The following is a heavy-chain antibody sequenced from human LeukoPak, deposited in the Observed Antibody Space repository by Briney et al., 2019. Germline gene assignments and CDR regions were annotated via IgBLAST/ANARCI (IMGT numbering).Heavy chain of an antibody. D-gene: IGHD3-22*01. J-gene: IGHJ3*02. CDR2: ISGGGDST. CDR3: SGHYYDSSGPSAFDI. V-gene: IGHV3-23*01. Sequence: PGGSLRLSCAASGFTFNNAWMSWVRQAPGKGLEWVSAISGGGDSTYYADSVKGRFTISRDNSKNTLYLQMNSLRVEDTAVYYCSGHYYDSSGPSAFDIWGQGTMVTVSS. CDR1: GFTFNNAW.